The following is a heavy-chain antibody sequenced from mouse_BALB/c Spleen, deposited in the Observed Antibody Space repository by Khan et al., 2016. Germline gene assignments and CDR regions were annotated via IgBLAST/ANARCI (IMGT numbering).Heavy chain of an antibody. V-gene: IGHV14-1*02. CDR3: ARSPYFFDY. J-gene: IGHJ2*01. CDR1: GFNIKDYY. CDR2: IDPENGNS. Sequence: VQLQQSGAELVRPGALVKLTCKASGFNIKDYYMHWVKQRPEQGLEWIGWIDPENGNSIYDPKFQGKASITADTSSNTAYLQVKSLTSEDTAVYYCARSPYFFDYWGQGTTLTVSS.